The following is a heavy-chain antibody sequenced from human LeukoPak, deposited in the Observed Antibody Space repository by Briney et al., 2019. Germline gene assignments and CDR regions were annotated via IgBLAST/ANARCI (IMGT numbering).Heavy chain of an antibody. V-gene: IGHV3-53*05. CDR1: GFTVSSNY. CDR2: IYSGGST. Sequence: GSLRLSCAASGFTVSSNYMSWVRQAPGKGLEWVSVIYSGGSTYYADSVKGRFTISRDNSKNTLYLQMNSLRAEDTAVYYCARDGAAAGTGSFDYWGQGTLVTVSS. CDR3: ARDGAAAGTGSFDY. D-gene: IGHD6-13*01. J-gene: IGHJ4*02.